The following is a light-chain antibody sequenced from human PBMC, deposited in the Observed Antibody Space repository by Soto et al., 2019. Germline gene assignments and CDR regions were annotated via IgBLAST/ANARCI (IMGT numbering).Light chain of an antibody. CDR3: QQYYSTPWT. J-gene: IGKJ1*01. Sequence: DIVMTQSPDSLAVSLGERATINCTSSQNVLYSSNKNYLAWFQQKPGQPPTLLIYWASARESGVPDRFSGSGSGTDFTLTISSLQAEDVAVYYCQQYYSTPWTFGQGTKVKIK. CDR2: WAS. V-gene: IGKV4-1*01. CDR1: QNVLYSSNKNY.